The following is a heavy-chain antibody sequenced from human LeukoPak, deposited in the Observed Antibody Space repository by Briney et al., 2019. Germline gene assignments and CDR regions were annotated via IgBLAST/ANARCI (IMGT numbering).Heavy chain of an antibody. CDR2: IKEDGREI. J-gene: IGHJ4*02. Sequence: PGGSLRLSCAASGFTFSSYWMSWVRQVPGKGLEWVANIKEDGREIYFVDSVKGRFTISRDNAKNSVFLQMNSLRVEDTAVYYCARELPGGFGYWGQGTLVTVSS. CDR3: ARELPGGFGY. D-gene: IGHD3-10*01. V-gene: IGHV3-7*05. CDR1: GFTFSSYW.